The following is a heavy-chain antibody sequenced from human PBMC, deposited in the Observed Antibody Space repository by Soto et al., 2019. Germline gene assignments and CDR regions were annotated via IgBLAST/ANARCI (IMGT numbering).Heavy chain of an antibody. Sequence: PGESLKISCKGSGYSFTSYWIGWVRQMPGKGLEWMGIIYPGDSDTRYSPSFQGQVTISADKSISTAYLQWSSLKASDTAMYYCARTHYYGSGSYCSDAFDIWGQGTMVTVSS. J-gene: IGHJ3*02. CDR2: IYPGDSDT. V-gene: IGHV5-51*01. D-gene: IGHD3-10*01. CDR3: ARTHYYGSGSYCSDAFDI. CDR1: GYSFTSYW.